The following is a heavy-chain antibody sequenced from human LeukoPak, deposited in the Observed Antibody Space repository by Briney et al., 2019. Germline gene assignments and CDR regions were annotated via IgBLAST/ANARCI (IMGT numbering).Heavy chain of an antibody. CDR1: GGTFSSNA. D-gene: IGHD1-1*01. Sequence: SAVKVSFKSSGGTFSSNASSWVRQTPGQGLEGLGRIIPIFGIANYAQKFQGRVTITADKSTSTDYMQLSRMRSEETAAYYCARRDRTGNAFDIWGQGTMVTVSS. J-gene: IGHJ3*02. CDR2: IIPIFGIA. V-gene: IGHV1-69*04. CDR3: ARRDRTGNAFDI.